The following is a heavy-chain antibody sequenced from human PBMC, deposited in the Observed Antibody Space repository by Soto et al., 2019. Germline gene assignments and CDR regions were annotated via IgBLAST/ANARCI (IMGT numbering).Heavy chain of an antibody. CDR3: ARIGYSSSSLDY. Sequence: LRLSCAASGFTFSNYSMGWVRQAPGKGLEWVANISHDGGQKYYADSVKGRFTISRDNARNSLYLQINSLRAEDTAIYYCARIGYSSSSLDYWGLGTLVTVSS. J-gene: IGHJ4*02. V-gene: IGHV3-7*03. CDR1: GFTFSNYS. CDR2: ISHDGGQK. D-gene: IGHD6-6*01.